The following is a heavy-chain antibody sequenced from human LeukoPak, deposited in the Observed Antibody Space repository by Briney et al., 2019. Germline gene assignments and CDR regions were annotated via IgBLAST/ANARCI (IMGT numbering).Heavy chain of an antibody. CDR3: ARQQIAAAGTLDY. CDR1: GYSFTSYW. V-gene: IGHV5-51*01. CDR2: IYPGDSDT. Sequence: GESLKISCKGSGYSFTSYWIGWVRQMPGKGLEWMGIIYPGDSDTSYSPSFQGQVTISADKSISTAYLQWSSLKASDTAMYYCARQQIAAAGTLDYWGQGTLVTVSS. J-gene: IGHJ4*02. D-gene: IGHD6-13*01.